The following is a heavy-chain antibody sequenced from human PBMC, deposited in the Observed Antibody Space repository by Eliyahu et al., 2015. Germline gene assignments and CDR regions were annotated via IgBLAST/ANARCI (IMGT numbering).Heavy chain of an antibody. CDR3: ARGPETESAYYYNY. V-gene: IGHV1-69*01. CDR1: GXTXSRYS. J-gene: IGHJ4*02. D-gene: IGHD3-22*01. Sequence: QVQLVQSGAEVKKPGSSVKVSCKASGXTXSRYSLDWVRXAPGQGLEWMGGVIPMFGTAKYAQKFQGRVTINADESTSTAHMELSSLRSEDTAVYYCARGPETESAYYYNYWGQGTLVTVSS. CDR2: VIPMFGTA.